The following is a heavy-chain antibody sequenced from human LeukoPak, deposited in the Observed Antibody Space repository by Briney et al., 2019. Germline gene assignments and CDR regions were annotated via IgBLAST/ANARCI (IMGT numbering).Heavy chain of an antibody. V-gene: IGHV1-8*01. CDR2: MNPNSGNT. D-gene: IGHD6-19*01. CDR1: GYTFTSYD. J-gene: IGHJ3*02. Sequence: ASVKVSCKASGYTFTSYDINWVRQATGQGLEWMGWMNPNSGNTGSAQKFQGRVTMTRNTSISTAYMELSSLRSEDTAVYYCARGFLGVYSSGWFDAFDIWGQGTMVTVSS. CDR3: ARGFLGVYSSGWFDAFDI.